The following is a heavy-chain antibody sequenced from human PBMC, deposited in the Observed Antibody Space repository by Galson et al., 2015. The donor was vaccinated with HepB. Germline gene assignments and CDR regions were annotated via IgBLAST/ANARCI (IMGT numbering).Heavy chain of an antibody. V-gene: IGHV4-31*03. CDR3: ARDIRVGVPAAMHKLYNWFDP. CDR1: GGSISSGGYY. D-gene: IGHD2-2*01. CDR2: IYYSGST. Sequence: TLSLTCTVSGGSISSGGYYWSWIRQHPGKGLEWIGYIYYSGSTYYNPSLKSRVTISVDTSKNQFSLKLSSVTAADTAVYYCARDIRVGVPAAMHKLYNWFDPWGQGTLVTVSS. J-gene: IGHJ5*02.